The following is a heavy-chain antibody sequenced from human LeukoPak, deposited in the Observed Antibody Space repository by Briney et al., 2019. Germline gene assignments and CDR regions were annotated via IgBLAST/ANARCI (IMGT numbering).Heavy chain of an antibody. V-gene: IGHV4-61*02. D-gene: IGHD6-19*01. CDR3: ATEIIAVAGNFDY. Sequence: NPSETLSLTCTVSGGSISSGSYYWSWIRQPAGKGLEWIGRIYTSGSTNYNPSLKSRVTISVDTSKNQFSLKLSSVTAADTAVYYCATEIIAVAGNFDYWGQGTLVTVSS. CDR1: GGSISSGSYY. CDR2: IYTSGST. J-gene: IGHJ4*02.